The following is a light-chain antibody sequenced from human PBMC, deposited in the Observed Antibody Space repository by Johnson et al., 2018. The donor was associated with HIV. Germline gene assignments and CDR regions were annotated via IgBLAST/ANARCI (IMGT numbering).Light chain of an antibody. CDR1: SSNIGKNY. Sequence: QSVLTQPPSVSAAPGQKVTVSCAGSSSNIGKNYVSWYQQLPGTAPKLLIYSNNQRPSGVPDRFSGSKSGTSASLAISGLQSEDEADYYCAAWDDSLNGYVFGTETKVTVL. CDR3: AAWDDSLNGYV. V-gene: IGLV1-44*01. CDR2: SNN. J-gene: IGLJ1*01.